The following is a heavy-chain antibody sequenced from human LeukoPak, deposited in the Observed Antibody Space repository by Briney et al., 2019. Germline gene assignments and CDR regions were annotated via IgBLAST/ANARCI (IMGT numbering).Heavy chain of an antibody. D-gene: IGHD2-15*01. Sequence: PGGSLRLSCAASGFTFSSYAMSWVRQAPGKGLEWVSAISGSGGRKYYTDSVKGRFTISRDNSKNTLYLQMNSLRAEDTAVYYCAKQTDFYCSGGSCYSFGVGEDDYWGQGTLVTVSS. CDR2: ISGSGGRK. CDR3: AKQTDFYCSGGSCYSFGVGEDDY. V-gene: IGHV3-23*01. J-gene: IGHJ4*02. CDR1: GFTFSSYA.